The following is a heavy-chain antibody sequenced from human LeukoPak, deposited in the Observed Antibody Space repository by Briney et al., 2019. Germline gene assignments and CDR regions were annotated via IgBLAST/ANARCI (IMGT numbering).Heavy chain of an antibody. CDR3: ARGLADLTVYYYYMDV. J-gene: IGHJ6*03. D-gene: IGHD3-3*01. CDR1: GGSISSSSYY. V-gene: IGHV4-39*07. CDR2: IYYSGST. Sequence: SETLSLTCTVSGGSISSSSYYWGWIRQPPGKGLEWIGSIYYSGSTYYNPSLKSRVTISVDTSKNQFSLKLSSVTAADTAVYYCARGLADLTVYYYYMDVWGKGTTVTVSS.